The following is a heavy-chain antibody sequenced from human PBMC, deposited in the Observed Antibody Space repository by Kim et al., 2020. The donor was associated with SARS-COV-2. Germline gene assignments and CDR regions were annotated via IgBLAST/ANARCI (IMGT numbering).Heavy chain of an antibody. D-gene: IGHD3-22*01. V-gene: IGHV3-23*01. CDR2: ISGSGGST. Sequence: GGSLRLSCAASGFTFSSYAMSWVRQAPGKGLEWVSAISGSGGSTYYADSVKGRFIISRDNSKNTLYLQMNSLRAEDTAVYYCAKDFHYYDSSGYGHWGQGTLVTVSS. CDR3: AKDFHYYDSSGYGH. CDR1: GFTFSSYA. J-gene: IGHJ1*01.